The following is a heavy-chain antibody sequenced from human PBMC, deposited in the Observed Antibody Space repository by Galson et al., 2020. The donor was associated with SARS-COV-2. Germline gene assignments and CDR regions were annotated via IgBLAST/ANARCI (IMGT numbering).Heavy chain of an antibody. Sequence: GGSLRLSCAASGFSFSKYWMSWVRQAPGKGLECVANIRQDGSEKNYVDSVKGRFTISRDNGKNTLYLQINSLRAEDTAMYYCVRDPYINSPAGAYFFDHWGQGTLVTVSS. CDR3: VRDPYINSPAGAYFFDH. CDR1: GFSFSKYW. D-gene: IGHD1-1*01. V-gene: IGHV3-7*03. J-gene: IGHJ4*02. CDR2: IRQDGSEK.